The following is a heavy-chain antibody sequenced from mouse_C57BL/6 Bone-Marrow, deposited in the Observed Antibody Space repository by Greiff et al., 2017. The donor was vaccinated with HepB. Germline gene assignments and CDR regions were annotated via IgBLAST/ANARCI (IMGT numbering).Heavy chain of an antibody. D-gene: IGHD2-14*01. CDR3: ARGYPYYAMDY. Sequence: VQLKQSGAELVRPGTSVKMSCKASGYTFTNYWIGWAKQRPGHGLEWIGDIYPGGGYTNYNEKFKGKATLTADKSSSTAYMQFSSLTSEDSAIYYCARGYPYYAMDYWGQGTSVTVSS. CDR1: GYTFTNYW. V-gene: IGHV1-63*01. J-gene: IGHJ4*01. CDR2: IYPGGGYT.